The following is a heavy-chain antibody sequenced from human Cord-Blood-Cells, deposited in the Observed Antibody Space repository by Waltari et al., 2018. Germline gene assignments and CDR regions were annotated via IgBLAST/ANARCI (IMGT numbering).Heavy chain of an antibody. CDR3: SRRRLEWGLVLLDY. CDR1: GYTFTGYY. J-gene: IGHJ4*02. V-gene: IGHV1-2*02. CDR2: INPNSGST. Sequence: QVQLVQSGAEVQKPGASEKVSCNASGYTFTGYYMHWVRQAPGQGLEWMGWINPNSGSTNNAQKFQGRITMPRDTSISKAYMELSRLRSDDTAVYYCSRRRLEWGLVLLDYWGQGTLVTVSS. D-gene: IGHD6-25*01.